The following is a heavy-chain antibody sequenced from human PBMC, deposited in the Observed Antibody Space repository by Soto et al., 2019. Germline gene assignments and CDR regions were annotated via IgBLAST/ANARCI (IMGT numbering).Heavy chain of an antibody. CDR2: ISYDGRNK. V-gene: IGHV3-30*18. Sequence: GGSLRLSCAASGFTFSSYGMHWGRQAPGKGLEWVAVISYDGRNKYYADSVKGRFTISRDNSKNTLYLQMNSLRAEDTAVYYCAKAGDCSGGSCYWSFDYWGQGTLVTVSS. CDR1: GFTFSSYG. CDR3: AKAGDCSGGSCYWSFDY. D-gene: IGHD2-15*01. J-gene: IGHJ4*02.